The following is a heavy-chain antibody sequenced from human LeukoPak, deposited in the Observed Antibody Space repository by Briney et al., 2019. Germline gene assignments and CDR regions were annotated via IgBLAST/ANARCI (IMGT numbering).Heavy chain of an antibody. CDR3: ARDGGWNFDY. CDR1: GFTFSSYT. CDR2: ISYDGSNK. D-gene: IGHD3-16*01. V-gene: IGHV3-30*04. J-gene: IGHJ4*02. Sequence: GRSLRLSCAASGFTFSSYTMHWVRQAPGKGLEWVAVISYDGSNKYYADSVKGRFTISRDHSENTLFLQMNTLRAEDTAVYYCARDGGWNFDYWGQGVLVTVSS.